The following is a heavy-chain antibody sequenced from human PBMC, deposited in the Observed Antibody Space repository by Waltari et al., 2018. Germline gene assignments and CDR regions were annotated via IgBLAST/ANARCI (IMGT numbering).Heavy chain of an antibody. CDR1: GISVSSYD. Sequence: QGRLVESGGGVVQPGRSLTLSCEVSGISVSSYDMHWVRQAPGKGRVWVAVISFDGNDIYVADSGKCRFTSTRDNSKSTLYLQMNSLTPEDTAIYYCTRDGHSYFYGSWSDYWGQGALVTVSS. J-gene: IGHJ4*02. CDR2: ISFDGNDI. D-gene: IGHD3-10*01. CDR3: TRDGHSYFYGSWSDY. V-gene: IGHV3-30*17.